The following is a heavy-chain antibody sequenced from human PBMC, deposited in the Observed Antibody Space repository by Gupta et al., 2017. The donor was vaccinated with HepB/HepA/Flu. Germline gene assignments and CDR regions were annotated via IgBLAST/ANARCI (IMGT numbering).Heavy chain of an antibody. J-gene: IGHJ4*02. CDR1: GSTFSSYS. CDR2: ISSSSSYI. D-gene: IGHD2-15*01. CDR3: ARMGRKTQVGY. Sequence: EVQLVESGGGLVKPGGSLRISCAASGSTFSSYSLNWVRPAPGQGLEWFSSISSSSSYIYYADSVKGRFTISRDNAKNSLYLQMNSLRAEDTAVYYCARMGRKTQVGYWGQGTLVTVSS. V-gene: IGHV3-21*01.